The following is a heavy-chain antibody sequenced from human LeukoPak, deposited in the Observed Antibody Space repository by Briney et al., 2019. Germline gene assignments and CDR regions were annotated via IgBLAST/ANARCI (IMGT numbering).Heavy chain of an antibody. CDR1: GFPLSTYG. V-gene: IGHV3-30*02. D-gene: IGHD3-9*01. CDR2: IHYDGYTT. J-gene: IGHJ6*03. Sequence: PGGSLRLSCVTSGFPLSTYGVHWVRQAPGSGLEWLAYIHYDGYTTNYADSVKGRFTISRDNAKNSLYLQMNSLRAEDTAVYYCARDRSITIFSYYYMDVWGKGTTVTISS. CDR3: ARDRSITIFSYYYMDV.